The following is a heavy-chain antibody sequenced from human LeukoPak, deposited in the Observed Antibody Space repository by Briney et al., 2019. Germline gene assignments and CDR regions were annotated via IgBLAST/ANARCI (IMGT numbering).Heavy chain of an antibody. CDR2: ISYDGSNK. Sequence: PGGSLRLSCAASGFTFSSYGMHWVRQAPGKGLEWVAVISYDGSNKYYADSVKGRFTISRDNSKNTLYLQMNSLRAEDTAVYYCAKDSLRDYYDSSGYYGYWGQGTLVTVSS. V-gene: IGHV3-30*18. D-gene: IGHD3-22*01. J-gene: IGHJ4*02. CDR3: AKDSLRDYYDSSGYYGY. CDR1: GFTFSSYG.